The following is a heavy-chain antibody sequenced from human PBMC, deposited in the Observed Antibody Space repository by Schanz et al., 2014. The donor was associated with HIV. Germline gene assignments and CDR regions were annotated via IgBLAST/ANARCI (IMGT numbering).Heavy chain of an antibody. CDR3: ARETGGSGWYPLDY. CDR1: GFTFDEYA. J-gene: IGHJ4*02. V-gene: IGHV3-9*01. Sequence: EVQLVESGGGLVQPGRSLRLSCAASGFTFDEYAMHWVRQAPGKGLEWVSSISWNSGSIDYADSAKGRFTISRDNAKNSLYLQMNSLRAEDTAVYYCARETGGSGWYPLDYWGQGTLIAVSS. D-gene: IGHD6-19*01. CDR2: ISWNSGSI.